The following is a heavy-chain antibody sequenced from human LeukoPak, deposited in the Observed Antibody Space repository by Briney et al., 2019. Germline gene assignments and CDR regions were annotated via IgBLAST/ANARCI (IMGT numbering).Heavy chain of an antibody. CDR1: GFTVSSNY. J-gene: IGHJ4*02. V-gene: IGHV3-66*01. CDR3: ARGGTRGYYDSSGYPVGYFDY. CDR2: IYSGGST. D-gene: IGHD3-22*01. Sequence: GGSLRLSCAASGFTVSSNYMSWVRQAPGKGLEWVSVIYSGGSTYYADSVKGRFTISRDNSKNTLYLQMNSLRAEDTAVYYCARGGTRGYYDSSGYPVGYFDYWGQGTLVTVSS.